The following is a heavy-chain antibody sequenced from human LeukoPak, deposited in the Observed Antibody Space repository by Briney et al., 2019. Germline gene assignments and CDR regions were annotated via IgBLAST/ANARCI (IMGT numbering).Heavy chain of an antibody. CDR1: GGSMSDYY. CDR2: IYSTGST. Sequence: SETLSLTCTVSGGSMSDYYWSWIRQPPGRGLEWIGYIYSTGSTNYNPSLKSRVTISVDTSKNQFFLKLSSVTAADTALYYCARDYTMTHAFDIWGQGTLVTVSS. J-gene: IGHJ3*02. D-gene: IGHD3-22*01. CDR3: ARDYTMTHAFDI. V-gene: IGHV4-59*01.